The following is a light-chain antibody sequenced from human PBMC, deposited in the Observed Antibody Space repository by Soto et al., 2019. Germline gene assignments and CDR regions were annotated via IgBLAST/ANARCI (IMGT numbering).Light chain of an antibody. CDR1: QSLVYSNGNAY. Sequence: DAVLTQSPLSLPVTLGQPAAISCRSSQSLVYSNGNAYLIWFQQRPGQSPRRLIYQVSTRDAGVPERFSGSGSGIYFTLTISRVEAEDVGLYYCMQGTHWPWTFGQGTKVEIK. CDR3: MQGTHWPWT. J-gene: IGKJ1*01. V-gene: IGKV2-30*01. CDR2: QVS.